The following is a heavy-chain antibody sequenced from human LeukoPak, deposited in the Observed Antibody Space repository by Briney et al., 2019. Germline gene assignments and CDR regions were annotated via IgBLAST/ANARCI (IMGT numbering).Heavy chain of an antibody. CDR2: INLGGSAK. CDR3: AAWGLHNY. J-gene: IGHJ4*02. CDR1: GFAFSDYW. D-gene: IGHD7-27*01. V-gene: IGHV3-7*01. Sequence: GGSLRLSCSASGFAFSDYWMNWVRQAPGKGPEWVANINLGGSAKLYVDSVKGRCTISRDNAKNSLYPQMNSLRDEDTAVYYCAAWGLHNYWGQGTLVTVSS.